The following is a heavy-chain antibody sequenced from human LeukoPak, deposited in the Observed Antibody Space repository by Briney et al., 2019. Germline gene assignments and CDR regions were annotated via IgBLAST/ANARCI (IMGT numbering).Heavy chain of an antibody. CDR3: ARDINDILTGYRLDDAFDI. Sequence: GGSLRLSCAASGFTFSDYYMSWIRQAPGKGLEWVSYISSSGSTIYYADSVKGRFTISRDNAKNSLYLQMNSLRAEDTAVYYCARDINDILTGYRLDDAFDIWGQGTMVTVSS. D-gene: IGHD3-9*01. CDR1: GFTFSDYY. V-gene: IGHV3-11*01. CDR2: ISSSGSTI. J-gene: IGHJ3*02.